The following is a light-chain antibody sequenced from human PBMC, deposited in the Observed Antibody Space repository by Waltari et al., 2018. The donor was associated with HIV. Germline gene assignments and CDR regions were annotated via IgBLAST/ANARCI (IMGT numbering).Light chain of an antibody. V-gene: IGLV2-14*01. Sequence: QSALTQPASVSGSPGQSITISCTGTSSDVGGYNYVSWYQQPPGKAPRLMIYEVSNRPSGVSSRFSGATSGHTASLPISGLQAEDEADYYCSSYTSSSTSHVFGTGTKVTVL. CDR2: EVS. J-gene: IGLJ1*01. CDR1: SSDVGGYNY. CDR3: SSYTSSSTSHV.